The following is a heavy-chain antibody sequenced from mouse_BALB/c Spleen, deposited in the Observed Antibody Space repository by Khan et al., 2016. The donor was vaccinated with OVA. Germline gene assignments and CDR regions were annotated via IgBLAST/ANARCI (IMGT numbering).Heavy chain of an antibody. CDR2: IFPGSGST. J-gene: IGHJ4*01. V-gene: IGHV1S22*01. Sequence: LQQPGSELVRPGASVKLSCKASGYTFTSYWMHWVKQRPGQGLEWIGNIFPGSGSTKYAEKFKSKATLTVDTSSSTAYMQLSSLTSEDSAVYCCTRWRYFARDYWGQGPSVTVSS. CDR3: TRWRYFARDY. CDR1: GYTFTSYW.